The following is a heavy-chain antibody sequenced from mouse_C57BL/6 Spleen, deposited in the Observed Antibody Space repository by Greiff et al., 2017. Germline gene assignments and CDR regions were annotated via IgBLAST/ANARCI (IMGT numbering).Heavy chain of an antibody. D-gene: IGHD1-1*01. Sequence: VQLQQPGAELVKPGASVKLSCKASGYTFTSYWIQWVKQRPGQGLEWIGEIDPGGGCTNYNEKFKGKATLTVDTSSSTAYMQLSSLTPEDSAVSYCARSRDGYSSWYVYVEGRGTGATVTVAS. CDR3: ARSRDGYSSWYVYVEG. V-gene: IGHV1-50*01. J-gene: IGHJ1*03. CDR2: IDPGGGCT. CDR1: GYTFTSYW.